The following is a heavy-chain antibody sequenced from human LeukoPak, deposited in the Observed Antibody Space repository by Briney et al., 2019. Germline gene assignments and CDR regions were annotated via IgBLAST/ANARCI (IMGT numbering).Heavy chain of an antibody. D-gene: IGHD1-26*01. J-gene: IGHJ4*02. CDR1: GFTFDSYW. Sequence: GGSLRLSCVASGFTFDSYWMTWVRQVPGKGLEWVANIRQGGNENYYADSVEGRFTISRDNARNSLLLQMDSLRVEDTAVYYCARVGSWELQRVFDSWGQGTLVTVSS. CDR3: ARVGSWELQRVFDS. V-gene: IGHV3-7*01. CDR2: IRQGGNEN.